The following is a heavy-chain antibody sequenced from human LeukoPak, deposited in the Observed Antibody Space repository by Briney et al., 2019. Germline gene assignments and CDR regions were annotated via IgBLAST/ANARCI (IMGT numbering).Heavy chain of an antibody. CDR1: GFTSNIYC. CDR3: AKDGLYGATRDY. J-gene: IGHJ4*02. CDR2: IRHDGSNK. D-gene: IGHD4/OR15-4a*01. V-gene: IGHV3-30*02. Sequence: GGSLRLSCAASGFTSNIYCMHWVRHAPGKGLEGVAFIRHDGSNKYYADSVKGRFTISRDNSKNTVNLQMHSLRVEDTAVYYCAKDGLYGATRDYWGQGTLVTVSS.